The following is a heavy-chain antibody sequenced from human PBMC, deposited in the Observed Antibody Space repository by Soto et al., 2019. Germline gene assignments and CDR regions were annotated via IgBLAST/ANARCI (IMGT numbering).Heavy chain of an antibody. CDR1: GGSISSSSYY. CDR3: ASDPSMQDAFDF. V-gene: IGHV4-39*01. J-gene: IGHJ3*01. Sequence: PSETLSLTCTVSGGSISSSSYYWGWIRQPPGKGLEWIGSIYYSGSTYYNPSLKSRVTISVDTSKNQFSLKLSSVTAADTAVYYCASDPSMQDAFDFWGQGTMVTGSS. CDR2: IYYSGST.